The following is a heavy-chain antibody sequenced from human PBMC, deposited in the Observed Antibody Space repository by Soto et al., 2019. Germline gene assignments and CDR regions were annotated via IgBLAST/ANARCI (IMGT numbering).Heavy chain of an antibody. V-gene: IGHV4-39*01. CDR3: ARTSITMVRGVIIHAFDI. CDR2: IYYSGST. D-gene: IGHD3-10*01. Sequence: QLQLQESGPGLVKPSETLSLTCTVSGGSISSSSYYWGWIRQPPGKGLEWIGSIYYSGSTYYNPSLKSRVTISVDTSKKQFSLKLSSVTAADTAVYYCARTSITMVRGVIIHAFDIWGQGTMVTVSS. CDR1: GGSISSSSYY. J-gene: IGHJ3*02.